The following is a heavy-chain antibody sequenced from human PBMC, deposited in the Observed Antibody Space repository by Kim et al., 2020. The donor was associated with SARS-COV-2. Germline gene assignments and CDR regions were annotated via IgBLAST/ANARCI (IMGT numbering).Heavy chain of an antibody. J-gene: IGHJ4*02. CDR2: IYYSGST. CDR3: VVTMVPDFDY. D-gene: IGHD3-10*01. V-gene: IGHV4-39*01. CDR1: GGSISSSSYY. Sequence: SETLSLTCTVSGGSISSSSYYWGWIRQPPGKGLEWIGSIYYSGSTYYNPSLKSRVTISVDTSKNQFSLKLSSVTAADTAVYYCVVTMVPDFDYWGQGTLVTVSS.